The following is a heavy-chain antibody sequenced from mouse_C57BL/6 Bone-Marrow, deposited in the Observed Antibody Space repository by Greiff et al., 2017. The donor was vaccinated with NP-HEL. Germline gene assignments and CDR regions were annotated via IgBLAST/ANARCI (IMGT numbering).Heavy chain of an antibody. CDR1: GYTFTSYD. CDR3: ASGITTVVAPYYYAMDY. V-gene: IGHV1-85*01. CDR2: IYPRDGST. D-gene: IGHD1-1*01. J-gene: IGHJ4*01. Sequence: VQLQESGPELVKPGASVKLSCKASGYTFTSYDINWVKQRPGQGLEWIGWIYPRDGSTKYNEKFKGKATLTVDTSSSTAYMELPSLTSEDSAVYFCASGITTVVAPYYYAMDYWGQGTSVTVSS.